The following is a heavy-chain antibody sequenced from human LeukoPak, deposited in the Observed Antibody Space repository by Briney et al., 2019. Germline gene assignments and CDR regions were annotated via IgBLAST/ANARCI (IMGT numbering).Heavy chain of an antibody. V-gene: IGHV1-69*01. CDR3: ESPSDMVRGVIGYYYMDV. CDR2: FIPIFGTA. D-gene: IGHD3-10*01. Sequence: SVKVSCKASGGTVTSYAIIWVPQAPGQGLEWLRGFIPIFGTANYAQKFQGRVTITADESTSTAYMELSSLRFEDKAVYYCESPSDMVRGVIGYYYMDVWGKGTAVTVSS. J-gene: IGHJ6*03. CDR1: GGTVTSYA.